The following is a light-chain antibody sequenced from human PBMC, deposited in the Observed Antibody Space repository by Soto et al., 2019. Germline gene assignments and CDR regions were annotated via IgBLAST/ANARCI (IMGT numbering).Light chain of an antibody. CDR3: QSYDSSLSVLVV. V-gene: IGLV1-40*01. CDR2: GNS. CDR1: SSNIGAGYD. Sequence: QSVLTQPPSVSGAPGQRVTIPFTGSSSNIGAGYDVHWYQQLPGTAPKLLIYGNSNRPSGVPDRFSGSKSGTSASLAITGLQAEDEADYYCQSYDSSLSVLVVFGGGTKVTVL. J-gene: IGLJ2*01.